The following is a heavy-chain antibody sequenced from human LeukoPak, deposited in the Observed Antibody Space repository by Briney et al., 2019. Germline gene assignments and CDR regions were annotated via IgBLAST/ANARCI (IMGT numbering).Heavy chain of an antibody. CDR2: INPNSGGT. Sequence: ASVKVSCKASGYTFTGYYMHWVRQAPGQGLEWMGWINPNSGGTNYAQKFQGRVTMTRDTSISTAYMEPSRLRSDDTAVYYCARDPYYDILTGSLGWYFDLWGRGTLVTVSS. V-gene: IGHV1-2*02. CDR1: GYTFTGYY. CDR3: ARDPYYDILTGSLGWYFDL. J-gene: IGHJ2*01. D-gene: IGHD3-9*01.